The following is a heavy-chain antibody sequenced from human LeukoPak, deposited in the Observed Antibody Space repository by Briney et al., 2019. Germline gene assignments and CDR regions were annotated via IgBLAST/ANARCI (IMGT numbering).Heavy chain of an antibody. CDR3: ARDGHYYYDSSYYFIRWFDP. J-gene: IGHJ5*02. CDR2: INPDSGGT. CDR1: GYTFTSYY. Sequence: ASVKVSCKASGYTFTSYYMHWVRQAPGQGLEWMGWINPDSGGTNYAQNFQGRVTMTRDTSISTAYMELSRLRSDDTAVYYCARDGHYYYDSSYYFIRWFDPWGQGTLVTVSS. D-gene: IGHD3-22*01. V-gene: IGHV1-2*02.